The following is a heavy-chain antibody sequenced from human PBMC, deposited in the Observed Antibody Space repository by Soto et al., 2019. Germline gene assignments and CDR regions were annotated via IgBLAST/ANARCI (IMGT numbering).Heavy chain of an antibody. CDR3: AHRRAYCSGGTCYSIWFGP. CDR1: GFSLSTSGVG. CDR2: IYWDDDK. J-gene: IGHJ5*02. Sequence: QITLKESGPTLVKPTQTLTLTCTFSGFSLSTSGVGVGWIRQPPGKALEWLALIYWDDDKRYSPSLKSRLTITKDTSKNQVVLTMTNMDPVDTATYYCAHRRAYCSGGTCYSIWFGPWGQGTLVTVSS. D-gene: IGHD2-15*01. V-gene: IGHV2-5*02.